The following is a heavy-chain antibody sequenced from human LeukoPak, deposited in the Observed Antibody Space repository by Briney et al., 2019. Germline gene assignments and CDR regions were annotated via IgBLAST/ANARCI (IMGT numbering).Heavy chain of an antibody. J-gene: IGHJ4*02. V-gene: IGHV4-4*02. CDR3: ASYGDYNYFDF. CDR1: GVSISSSHW. CDR2: IYHGGST. D-gene: IGHD4-17*01. Sequence: SETLSLTCTVSGVSISSSHWWSWVRQPPGKGLEWIGEIYHGGSTKYNPSLKSRVTISLDKSKNQFSPKLNSVTAADTAVYYCASYGDYNYFDFWGQGTLVTVSS.